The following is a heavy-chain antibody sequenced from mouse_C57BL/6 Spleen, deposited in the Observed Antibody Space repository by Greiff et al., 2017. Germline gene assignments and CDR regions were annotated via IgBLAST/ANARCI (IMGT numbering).Heavy chain of an antibody. D-gene: IGHD1-1*01. CDR1: GFTFSDYG. CDR3: ARLGSVYVEDY. Sequence: EVQVVESGGGLVKPGGSLKLSCAASGFTFSDYGMHWVRQAPETGLEWVAYISSGSSTIYYADTVKGRFTISRDNAKNTLFLQMTSLRSEDTAMYYCARLGSVYVEDYWGQGTTLTVSS. J-gene: IGHJ2*01. CDR2: ISSGSSTI. V-gene: IGHV5-17*01.